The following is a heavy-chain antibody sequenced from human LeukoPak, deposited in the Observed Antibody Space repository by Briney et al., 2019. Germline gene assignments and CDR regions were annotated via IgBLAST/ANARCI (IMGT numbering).Heavy chain of an antibody. D-gene: IGHD3-22*01. Sequence: ASVKVSCKASGYTFTSYDINWVRQATGQGLEWMGWMNPNSGNTGYAQKFQGRVTMTRNTSISTAYMELSSVRSEDTAVYYCARGFFRGYYDSSGYLVVYWGQGTLVTVSS. V-gene: IGHV1-8*01. CDR3: ARGFFRGYYDSSGYLVVY. CDR1: GYTFTSYD. CDR2: MNPNSGNT. J-gene: IGHJ4*02.